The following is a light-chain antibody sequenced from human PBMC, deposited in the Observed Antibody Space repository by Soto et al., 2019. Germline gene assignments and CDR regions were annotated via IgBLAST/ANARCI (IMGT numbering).Light chain of an antibody. CDR3: QQYGSSPRA. Sequence: EIVLTQSPGTLSLSPGDRATLSCRASQTVNSRFLAWYQQKPGQAPRLLIYGASTRATGIPDRFSGSGSGTDFTLTISRLEPEDLAVFYCQQYGSSPRAFGQGTKVEIK. J-gene: IGKJ1*01. CDR1: QTVNSRF. CDR2: GAS. V-gene: IGKV3-20*01.